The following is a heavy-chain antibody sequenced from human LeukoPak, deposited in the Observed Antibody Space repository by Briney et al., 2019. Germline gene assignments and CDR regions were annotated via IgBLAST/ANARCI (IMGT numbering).Heavy chain of an antibody. CDR1: GFTFRTYT. CDR3: ARDTGWLQSDAFDI. J-gene: IGHJ3*02. CDR2: ISSSSSYI. D-gene: IGHD5-24*01. Sequence: GGSLRLSCAASGFTFRTYTMHWVRQAPGMGLEWVSSISSSSSYIFYADSVKGRFNISRDNAKNSLYLQMNSLRAEDTAFYYCARDTGWLQSDAFDIWGQGTMVTVSS. V-gene: IGHV3-21*04.